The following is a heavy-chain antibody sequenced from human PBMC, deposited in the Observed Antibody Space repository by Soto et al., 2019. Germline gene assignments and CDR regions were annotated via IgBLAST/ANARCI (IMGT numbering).Heavy chain of an antibody. V-gene: IGHV1-8*01. CDR3: ARGGYCSDGDCLYYFDS. Sequence: QVQLVQSGAEVKKPGASVKVSCKASGDTFTSYDINWVRQATGQGLEWMGRMNPSTGNTDYARKFQGRVTMTRNTSINTAYMELSRLRFEDTAVYYCARGGYCSDGDCLYYFDSWGQGTLVTVSS. D-gene: IGHD2-15*01. CDR1: GDTFTSYD. J-gene: IGHJ4*02. CDR2: MNPSTGNT.